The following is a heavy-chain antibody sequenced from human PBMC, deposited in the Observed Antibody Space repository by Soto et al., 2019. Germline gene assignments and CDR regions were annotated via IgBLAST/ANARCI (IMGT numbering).Heavy chain of an antibody. D-gene: IGHD3-10*01. J-gene: IGHJ6*03. CDR3: ASSPRMVRGLIILPLCYMDV. CDR1: GFNFNNYG. Sequence: SLRLSCAASGFNFNNYGMHWVRQAPGKGLEWVAVIWNDGNGYYYANSVKGRFTISRDNAKNTLYLQMNSLRAEDTAVYYCASSPRMVRGLIILPLCYMDVWGKGTTVTVSS. CDR2: IWNDGNGY. V-gene: IGHV3-33*01.